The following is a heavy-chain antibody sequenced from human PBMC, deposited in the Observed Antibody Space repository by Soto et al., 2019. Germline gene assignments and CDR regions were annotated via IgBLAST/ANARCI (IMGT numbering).Heavy chain of an antibody. CDR2: IKQDGSEK. J-gene: IGHJ1*01. V-gene: IGHV3-7*03. CDR1: GFNFRDFW. Sequence: GGSLSLSCAVSGFNFRDFWMSWVRQAPGKGLEWVANIKQDGSEKYYVDSVKGRFTVSRDNAKNSLYLQMNSLRAEDTAMYYCGSRNLRVWTDLCGPGTLVTVSA. D-gene: IGHD6-6*01. CDR3: GSRNLRVWTDL.